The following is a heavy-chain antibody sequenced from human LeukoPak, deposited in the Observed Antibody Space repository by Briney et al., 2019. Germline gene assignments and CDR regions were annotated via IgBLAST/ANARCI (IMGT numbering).Heavy chain of an antibody. D-gene: IGHD3-10*01. J-gene: IGHJ4*02. CDR3: ARRLGTTYYYGSGSYFSY. CDR2: INHTGNT. V-gene: IGHV4-34*01. CDR1: GGPFSGYY. Sequence: PSETLSLTCAVYGGPFSGYYWTWIRQPPGKGLEWIGEINHTGNTNYNPSLKSRVTISVDASKKQFSLKVSSVTAADTAVYYCARRLGTTYYYGSGSYFSYWGQGTLVTVSS.